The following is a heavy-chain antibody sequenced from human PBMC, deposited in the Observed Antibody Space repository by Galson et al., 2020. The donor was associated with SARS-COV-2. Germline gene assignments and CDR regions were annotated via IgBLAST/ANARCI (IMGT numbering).Heavy chain of an antibody. CDR1: GGSISSYY. D-gene: IGHD3-22*01. J-gene: IGHJ4*02. CDR2: IYTSGST. Sequence: SETLSLTCTVSGGSISSYYWSWIRQPVGKGLEWIGRIYTSGSTNYNPSLKSRVTMSVDTSKNQFSLKLSSVTAADTAGYYCARVHYDSSGYRYFDYWGQGTLVTVSS. CDR3: ARVHYDSSGYRYFDY. V-gene: IGHV4-4*07.